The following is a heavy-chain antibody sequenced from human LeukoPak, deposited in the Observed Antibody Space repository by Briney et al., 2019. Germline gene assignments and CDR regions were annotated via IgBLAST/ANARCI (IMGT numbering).Heavy chain of an antibody. CDR1: GFTFSSYI. CDR3: IRDLFDDYSLDY. J-gene: IGHJ4*02. CDR2: INSDSSIM. Sequence: GGSLRLSCAASGFTFSSYIMNWVRQAPGKGLDWVSSINSDSSIMYYAESVKGRFTISRDNARNSLYLQMNSLRAEDTAVYYCIRDLFDDYSLDYWGQGALVTVSS. V-gene: IGHV3-21*01. D-gene: IGHD3-16*01.